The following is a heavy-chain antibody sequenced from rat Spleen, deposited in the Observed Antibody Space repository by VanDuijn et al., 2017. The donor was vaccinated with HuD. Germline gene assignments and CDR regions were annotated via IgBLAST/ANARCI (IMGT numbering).Heavy chain of an antibody. D-gene: IGHD4-5*01. Sequence: EVQLQESGPGLVKPSQSLSLTCSVTGYSITSNYWAWIRKFPGNKMEWMGYISFSGSTSYNPSLKSRISITRDTSKNQFFLQLNSVTTEDTATYYCARHGRGKITYYYVLDAWGQGASVTVSS. J-gene: IGHJ4*01. V-gene: IGHV3-1*01. CDR1: GYSITSNY. CDR2: ISFSGST. CDR3: ARHGRGKITYYYVLDA.